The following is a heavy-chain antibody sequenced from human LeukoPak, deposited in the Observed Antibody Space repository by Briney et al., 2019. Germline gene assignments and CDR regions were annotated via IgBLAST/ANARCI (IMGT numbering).Heavy chain of an antibody. J-gene: IGHJ3*02. D-gene: IGHD6-13*01. CDR2: INHSGSA. Sequence: SETLSLTCAVYGGSFSGYYWSWIRQPPGKGLEWIGEINHSGSANYNPSLKSRVTISVDTSKNQFSLKLSSVTAADTAVYYCARGGSSWYLVAFDIWGQGTMVTVSS. V-gene: IGHV4-34*01. CDR1: GGSFSGYY. CDR3: ARGGSSWYLVAFDI.